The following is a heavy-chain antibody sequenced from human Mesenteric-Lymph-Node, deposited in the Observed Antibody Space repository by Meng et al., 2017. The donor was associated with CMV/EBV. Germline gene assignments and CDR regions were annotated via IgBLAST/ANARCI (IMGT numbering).Heavy chain of an antibody. J-gene: IGHJ4*02. CDR1: GDSVSNNDVA. V-gene: IGHV6-1*01. Sequence: NSGDSVSNNDVAWNWIRQSPIKDIEWLEKTYYNSKRYKEYAVSVKSRITFNADTSQNQFSLQLNSVSPEDTAVCYCARGAYRSVDYWGQGTLVTVSS. D-gene: IGHD1-14*01. CDR3: ARGAYRSVDY. CDR2: TYYNSKRYK.